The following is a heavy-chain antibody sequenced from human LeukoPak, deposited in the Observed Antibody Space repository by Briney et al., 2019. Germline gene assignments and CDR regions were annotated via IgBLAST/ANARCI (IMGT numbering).Heavy chain of an antibody. CDR3: AREYGYYDSSGYYSDY. V-gene: IGHV1-18*01. CDR1: GYTFTSYG. D-gene: IGHD3-22*01. J-gene: IGHJ4*02. Sequence: GASXKVSCKASGYTFTSYGISWVRQAPGQGLEWMGWISAYNGSTNYAQKLQGRVTMTTDTSTSTAYMELRSLRSDDTAVYYCAREYGYYDSSGYYSDYWGQGTLVTVSS. CDR2: ISAYNGST.